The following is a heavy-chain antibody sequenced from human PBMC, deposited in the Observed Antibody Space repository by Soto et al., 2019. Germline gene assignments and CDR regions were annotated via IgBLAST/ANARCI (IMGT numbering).Heavy chain of an antibody. CDR1: GFSISSGYY. CDR2: IYHSGTT. V-gene: IGHV4-38-2*01. Sequence: PSETLSLTCVVSGFSISSGYYWGWIRQPPGKGLEWIGSIYHSGTTYYNPALKSRVTISLDTSRNQFSLRLTSVTAADTAVYYCARSLLTSSWYAGSWGQGILVTVS. D-gene: IGHD6-13*01. CDR3: ARSLLTSSWYAGS. J-gene: IGHJ5*02.